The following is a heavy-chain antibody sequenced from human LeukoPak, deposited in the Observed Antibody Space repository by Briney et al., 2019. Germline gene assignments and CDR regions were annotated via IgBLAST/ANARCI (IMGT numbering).Heavy chain of an antibody. J-gene: IGHJ4*02. Sequence: GGSLRLSCAASGFTFSSYAMSWVRQAPGKGLEWVSGISGSGDNTYYADSVKGRFTISRDNSKNTLYVQMNSLRAEDTAVYYCAKDLPTGFPFDYWGQGTLVTVSS. CDR3: AKDLPTGFPFDY. CDR1: GFTFSSYA. V-gene: IGHV3-23*01. D-gene: IGHD1-1*01. CDR2: ISGSGDNT.